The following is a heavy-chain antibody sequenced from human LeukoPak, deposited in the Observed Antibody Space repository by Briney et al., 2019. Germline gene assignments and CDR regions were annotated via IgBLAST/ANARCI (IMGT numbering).Heavy chain of an antibody. Sequence: SVKVSCKASGGSFSSYAISWVRQAPGQGLEWMGGIIPIFGTANYAQKFQGRVTITADESTSTAYMELSSLRSEDTAVYYCARAGGGYSYGYSDYWGQGTLVTVSS. J-gene: IGHJ4*02. D-gene: IGHD5-18*01. CDR2: IIPIFGTA. CDR3: ARAGGGYSYGYSDY. V-gene: IGHV1-69*13. CDR1: GGSFSSYA.